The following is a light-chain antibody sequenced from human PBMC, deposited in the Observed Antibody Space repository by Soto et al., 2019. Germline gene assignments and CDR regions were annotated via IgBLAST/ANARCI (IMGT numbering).Light chain of an antibody. J-gene: IGKJ4*01. Sequence: DIQLTQSPSVLSASVGDTVTITCRASQALSNYLAWYQQKPGKAPDLLIYSASTLQSGVPSRFSGSGSGTLFTLAINNLQPEDFGTYYCQHYDSYPLTFGGGTKVDIK. CDR1: QALSNY. CDR3: QHYDSYPLT. V-gene: IGKV1-9*01. CDR2: SAS.